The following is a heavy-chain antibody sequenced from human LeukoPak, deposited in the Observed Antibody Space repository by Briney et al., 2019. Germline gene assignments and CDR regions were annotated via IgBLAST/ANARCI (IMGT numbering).Heavy chain of an antibody. CDR3: ARQTTSGYLDY. D-gene: IGHD3-22*01. V-gene: IGHV4-34*01. Sequence: SETLSLTCAVYGGSFSGYYWSWIRQPPGKGLEWIGEINHSGSTNYNPSLKSRVTISVDTSKNQFSLKLNSVTAADRALYYCARQTTSGYLDYWGQGTPVTVS. J-gene: IGHJ4*02. CDR1: GGSFSGYY. CDR2: INHSGST.